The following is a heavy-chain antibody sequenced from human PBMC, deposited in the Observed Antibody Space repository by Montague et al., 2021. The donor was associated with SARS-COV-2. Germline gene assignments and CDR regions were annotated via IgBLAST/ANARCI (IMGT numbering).Heavy chain of an antibody. CDR1: GGSISPYY. CDR3: ARVGWELRVGDYYFDY. D-gene: IGHD1-26*01. CDR2: IYYTGST. V-gene: IGHV4-59*01. Sequence: SETLSLTCTVSGGSISPYYWSWIRQPPGKGLVWIGNIYYTGSTXXXSSXXXRLTISVDTSENQFSLKVTSVTPADTAVYYCARVGWELRVGDYYFDYWGQGTLVTVSS. J-gene: IGHJ4*02.